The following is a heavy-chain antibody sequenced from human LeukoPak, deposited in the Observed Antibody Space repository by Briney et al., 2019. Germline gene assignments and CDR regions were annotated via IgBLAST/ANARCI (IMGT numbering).Heavy chain of an antibody. D-gene: IGHD2-15*01. V-gene: IGHV3-30*18. CDR3: AKDRSSTWSFDY. CDR1: GFTFSTSG. CDR2: ISDDGRKR. Sequence: QSGASLRLSCAASGFTFSTSGMHWVRQAPGKGLEWVAVISDDGRKRYYTDSVKGRFTISRDSAKNTVYLQMNSLKTEDTAVYHCAKDRSSTWSFDYWGQGALVTVSS. J-gene: IGHJ4*02.